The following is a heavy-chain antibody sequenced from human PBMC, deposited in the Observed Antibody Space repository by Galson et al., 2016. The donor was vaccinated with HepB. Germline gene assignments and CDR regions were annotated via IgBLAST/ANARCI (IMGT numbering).Heavy chain of an antibody. J-gene: IGHJ3*02. CDR2: IYHSGST. CDR3: ARDMDGSTGWSDAFDI. V-gene: IGHV4-31*03. CDR1: GGSIRSGGYS. Sequence: TLSLTCTVSGGSIRSGGYSWSWIRQHPGKGLEWIGYIYHSGSTYYSPSLKGRVTISIDTSKDQFSLKLNSVTAADTAVYYCARDMDGSTGWSDAFDIWGQGTLVTVSS. D-gene: IGHD1-14*01.